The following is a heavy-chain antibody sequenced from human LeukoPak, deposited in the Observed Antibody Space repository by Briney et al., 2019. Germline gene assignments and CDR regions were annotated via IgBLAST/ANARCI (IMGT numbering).Heavy chain of an antibody. V-gene: IGHV3-30*04. D-gene: IGHD6-13*01. CDR1: GFTFSSYA. Sequence: PGGSLRLSCAASGFTFSSYAMHWVRQAPGKGLEWVAVMSYDGSNKYYADSVKGRFTISRDNSKNTLYLQMNSLRAEDTAVYYCAKTIAAAWNWGQGTLVTVSS. CDR3: AKTIAAAWN. J-gene: IGHJ4*02. CDR2: MSYDGSNK.